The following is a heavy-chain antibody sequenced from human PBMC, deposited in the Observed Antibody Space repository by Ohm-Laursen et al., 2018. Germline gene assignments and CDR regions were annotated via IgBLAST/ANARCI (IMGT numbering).Heavy chain of an antibody. CDR1: GFTVSSNY. J-gene: IGHJ6*02. Sequence: SLRLSCTASGFTVSSNYMSWVRQAPGRGLGWVSVIYSDGSTYYAGSVKGRFTISRENAKNSLYLQMNSLRAGDTAVYYCAREGSSGTMDVWGQGTTVTVSS. CDR3: AREGSSGTMDV. V-gene: IGHV3-66*01. CDR2: IYSDGST. D-gene: IGHD1-26*01.